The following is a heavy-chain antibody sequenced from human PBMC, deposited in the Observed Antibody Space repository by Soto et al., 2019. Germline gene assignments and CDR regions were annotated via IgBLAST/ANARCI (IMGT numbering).Heavy chain of an antibody. V-gene: IGHV4-31*11. D-gene: IGHD3-22*01. CDR3: ARDYDSSGSTNDAFDI. Sequence: KPSETLSLTCAVSGGSISSGVYYWSWFRQFPGRGLEWIGYIHYTGTTYYNPSLKSRVTLSVDTSKNQFSLKLSSVTAADTAVYYCARDYDSSGSTNDAFDIWGQGTMVTVSS. CDR2: IHYTGTT. J-gene: IGHJ3*02. CDR1: GGSISSGVYY.